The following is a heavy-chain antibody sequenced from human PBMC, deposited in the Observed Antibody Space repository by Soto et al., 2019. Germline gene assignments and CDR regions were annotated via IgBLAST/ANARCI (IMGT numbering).Heavy chain of an antibody. J-gene: IGHJ5*02. CDR3: AHVSITFSRFCP. Sequence: QITLKESGPTLVKPTQTLTLTCTFSGFSLSTSGVGMGWIRQPPGKALEWLALIYWDGDKRYSPSLKSRLTITKDTSKNQVVLTMTNMDPVDTGTYYCAHVSITFSRFCPWGQGTLVTVSS. V-gene: IGHV2-5*02. CDR1: GFSLSTSGVG. CDR2: IYWDGDK. D-gene: IGHD3-10*01.